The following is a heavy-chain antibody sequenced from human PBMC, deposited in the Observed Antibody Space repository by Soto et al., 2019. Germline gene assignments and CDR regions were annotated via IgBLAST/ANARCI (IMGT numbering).Heavy chain of an antibody. Sequence: XGTLSLTCAVSGGSFTSNNGWTCVRQPPGQGLEWIGEIYRTGSTNYNPSLKSRVTISLDKSEKQISLKVTSLTAADTAVYYCASRDPGTSVDYWGQGTLVTVSS. D-gene: IGHD1-7*01. V-gene: IGHV4-4*02. J-gene: IGHJ4*02. CDR3: ASRDPGTSVDY. CDR1: GGSFTSNNG. CDR2: IYRTGST.